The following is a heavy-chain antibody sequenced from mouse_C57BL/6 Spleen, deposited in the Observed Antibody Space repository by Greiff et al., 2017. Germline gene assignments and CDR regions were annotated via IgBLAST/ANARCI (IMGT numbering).Heavy chain of an antibody. J-gene: IGHJ2*01. CDR2: INPSTGGT. V-gene: IGHV1-42*01. D-gene: IGHD2-4*01. CDR1: GYSFTGYY. CDR3: ARGYDYDDGY. Sequence: EVMLVESGPELVKPGASVKISCKTSGYSFTGYYMNWVKQSPEKSLEWIGEINPSTGGTTYNQKFKAKATLTVDKSSSTAYMQLKSLTSEDSAVYYCARGYDYDDGYWGQGTTLTVSS.